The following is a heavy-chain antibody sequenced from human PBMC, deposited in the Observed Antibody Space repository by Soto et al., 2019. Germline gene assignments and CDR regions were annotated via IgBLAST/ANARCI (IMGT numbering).Heavy chain of an antibody. Sequence: GGSLRLSCAGSGFTFSSFAMSWVRQAPGKGLEWVAATSYDGSNKYYADSVKGRFIISRDNSKNTLDLLLNTLRAEDTAVYYCAGVYYGGNSVNNYWGQGTKVTVSS. CDR2: TSYDGSNK. CDR3: AGVYYGGNSVNNY. CDR1: GFTFSSFA. V-gene: IGHV3-30-3*01. J-gene: IGHJ4*02. D-gene: IGHD2-8*01.